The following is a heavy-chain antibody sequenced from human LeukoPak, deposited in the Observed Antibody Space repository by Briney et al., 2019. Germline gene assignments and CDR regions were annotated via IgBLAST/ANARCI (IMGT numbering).Heavy chain of an antibody. Sequence: SETLSLTCTVSGGSISSGSYYWSWIRQPAGKGLEWIGRIYTSGSTNYNPSLKSRVTISVDTSKNQFSLKLSSATAADTAVYYCARLLSPGWFDPWGQGTLVTVSS. CDR1: GGSISSGSYY. CDR3: ARLLSPGWFDP. J-gene: IGHJ5*02. D-gene: IGHD2/OR15-2a*01. V-gene: IGHV4-61*02. CDR2: IYTSGST.